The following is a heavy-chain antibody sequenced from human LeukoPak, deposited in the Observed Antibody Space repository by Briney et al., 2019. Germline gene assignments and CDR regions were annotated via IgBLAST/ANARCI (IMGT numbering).Heavy chain of an antibody. CDR3: ARKRLGGSSWTRRNYRYFDL. CDR2: IDHTGST. Sequence: HSETLSLTRAVSGGTLRGYYWRWIRQPPGKGLAWLGEIDHTGSTNYHPSLQSRVTLSVDTSKNQFSLKLSSVTAADTAVYYCARKRLGGSSWTRRNYRYFDLWGRGTLVTVSS. V-gene: IGHV4-34*01. CDR1: GGTLRGYY. D-gene: IGHD6-13*01. J-gene: IGHJ2*01.